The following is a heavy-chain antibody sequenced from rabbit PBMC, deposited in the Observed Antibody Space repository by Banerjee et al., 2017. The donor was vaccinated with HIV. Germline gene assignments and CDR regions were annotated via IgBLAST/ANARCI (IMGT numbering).Heavy chain of an antibody. CDR2: IHGGDAST. J-gene: IGHJ3*01. CDR3: ARDLDDVIGWNFGW. V-gene: IGHV1S45*01. D-gene: IGHD4-1*01. Sequence: QEQLEESGGDLVKPGASLTLTYKASGFSFNSGYDICWVRQAPGKRPEWITCIHGGDASTFYANWVNGRFTISKTSSTTVTLQVTSLTAADTATYFCARDLDDVIGWNFGWWGQGTLVTVS. CDR1: GFSFNSGYD.